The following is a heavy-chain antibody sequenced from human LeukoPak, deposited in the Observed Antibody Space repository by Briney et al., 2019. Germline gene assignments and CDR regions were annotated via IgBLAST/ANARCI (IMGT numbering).Heavy chain of an antibody. V-gene: IGHV1-2*02. CDR1: GYTFTGYY. CDR2: INPNSGGT. D-gene: IGHD2-21*02. Sequence: ASVKVSCKASGYTFTGYYMHWVRQAPGQGLEWMGWINPNSGGTNYAQKFQGRVTMTRDTSISTGYMELSRLRSDDTAVYYCARIYCGGDCYLDYWGQGTLVTVSS. CDR3: ARIYCGGDCYLDY. J-gene: IGHJ4*02.